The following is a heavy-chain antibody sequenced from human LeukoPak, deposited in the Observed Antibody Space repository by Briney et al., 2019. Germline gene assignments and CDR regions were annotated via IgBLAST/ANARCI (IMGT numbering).Heavy chain of an antibody. Sequence: SETLYLTCTVSGGSITSYYWSWIRQPPGKGLESIGYIYHSGSTTYSPSLKSRVTISVDTSKNQFSLKLSSVTAADTAVYYCASVYGSGSSRFDYWGQGTLVTVSS. D-gene: IGHD3-10*01. CDR3: ASVYGSGSSRFDY. J-gene: IGHJ4*02. V-gene: IGHV4-59*01. CDR1: GGSITSYY. CDR2: IYHSGST.